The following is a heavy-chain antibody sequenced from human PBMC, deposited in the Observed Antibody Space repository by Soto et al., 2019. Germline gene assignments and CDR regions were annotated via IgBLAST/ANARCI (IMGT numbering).Heavy chain of an antibody. Sequence: QVHLVESGGGVVQPGRSLRLSCVASGFTFSTHVLHWVRQAPGKGLEWVAVASPSETIKIYADSVKGRFTISRDNSRSTLYLQMDSLRPEDTAIYYCAKDPIPGAPDYFDYWGQGTLVTVSS. J-gene: IGHJ4*02. CDR3: AKDPIPGAPDYFDY. V-gene: IGHV3-30-3*02. CDR1: GFTFSTHV. CDR2: ASPSETIK. D-gene: IGHD2-2*01.